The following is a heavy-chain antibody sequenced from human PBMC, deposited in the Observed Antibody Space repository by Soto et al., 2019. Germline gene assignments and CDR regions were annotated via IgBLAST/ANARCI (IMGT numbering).Heavy chain of an antibody. CDR1: GFSLTTSGVG. Sequence: QITLNESGPTVVRPTETLTLTCRFSGFSLTTSGVGVGWIRQSPGKAPEWLALIYWDDDNLYSASLKSRLTITTDTSKTPVVLTVSDLDPTDTATYYCAHRVLRTVFGLVTTTAIYFDFWGQVTPVAVAS. CDR2: IYWDDDN. J-gene: IGHJ4*02. V-gene: IGHV2-5*02. D-gene: IGHD3-3*01. CDR3: AHRVLRTVFGLVTTTAIYFDF.